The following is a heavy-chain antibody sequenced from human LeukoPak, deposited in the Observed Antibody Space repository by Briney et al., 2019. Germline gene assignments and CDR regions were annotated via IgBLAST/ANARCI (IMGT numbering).Heavy chain of an antibody. Sequence: ASVKVSCKASGYTFTSYAMHGVRQAPGQRLEWMGWINAGNGNTKYSQKFQGRVTITRDTSASTAYMELSSLRSEDTAVYYCARGPKYNWNDGPVDYWGQGTLVTVSS. V-gene: IGHV1-3*01. CDR1: GYTFTSYA. CDR2: INAGNGNT. J-gene: IGHJ4*02. CDR3: ARGPKYNWNDGPVDY. D-gene: IGHD1-1*01.